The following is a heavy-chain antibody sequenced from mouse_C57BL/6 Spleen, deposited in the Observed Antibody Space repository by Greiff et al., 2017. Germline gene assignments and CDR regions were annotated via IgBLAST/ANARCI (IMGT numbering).Heavy chain of an antibody. CDR2: IDPSDSYT. CDR3: ARNSDYYAMDY. D-gene: IGHD3-1*01. V-gene: IGHV1-59*01. CDR1: GYTFTSYW. Sequence: VQLQQPGAELVRPGTSVKLSCKGSGYTFTSYWLHWVKQRPGQGLEWIGVIDPSDSYTNYNQKFKGKATLTVDTSSSTPYMQPSSLTSEDSAVYYCARNSDYYAMDYWGQGTSVTVSS. J-gene: IGHJ4*01.